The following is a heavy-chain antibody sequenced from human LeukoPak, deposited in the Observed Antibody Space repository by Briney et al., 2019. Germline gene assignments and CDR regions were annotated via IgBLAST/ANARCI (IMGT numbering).Heavy chain of an antibody. CDR2: IYPGDSDT. J-gene: IGHJ4*02. CDR1: GDTFTDYW. Sequence: GESLKISCTGSGDTFTDYWIGWVRQMPGKGLEWMGIIYPGDSDTRYSPSFQGQVTISADKSISTAYLQWSSLKASDTAMYYCARHADLVGATDYWGQGTLVTVSS. D-gene: IGHD1-26*01. CDR3: ARHADLVGATDY. V-gene: IGHV5-51*01.